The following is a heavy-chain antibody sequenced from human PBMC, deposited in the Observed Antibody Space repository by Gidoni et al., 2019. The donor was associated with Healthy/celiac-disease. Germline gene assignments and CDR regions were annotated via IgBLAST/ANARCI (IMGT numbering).Heavy chain of an antibody. Sequence: QLQLQESGPGLVKPSETLSLTCTVSGGSISSSRYYWGWIRQPPGKGLEWIGSIYYSGCTYYNPSLKSRVTISVDTSKNQFSLKLSSVTAADTAVYYCARHSLPEVAASYNWFDPWGQGTLVTVSS. CDR3: ARHSLPEVAASYNWFDP. V-gene: IGHV4-39*01. CDR2: IYYSGCT. J-gene: IGHJ5*02. D-gene: IGHD2-15*01. CDR1: GGSISSSRYY.